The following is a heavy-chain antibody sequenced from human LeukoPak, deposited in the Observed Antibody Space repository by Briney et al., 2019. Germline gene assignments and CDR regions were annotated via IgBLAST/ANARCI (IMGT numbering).Heavy chain of an antibody. CDR3: ARDSSDSSGYYYYYYYYMDV. D-gene: IGHD3-22*01. V-gene: IGHV3-11*04. CDR2: ISSSGSTI. CDR1: GFTFSDYY. J-gene: IGHJ6*03. Sequence: KPGGSLRLSCAASGFTFSDYYMSWIRQAPGKGLEWVSYISSSGSTIYYADSVKGRFTISRDNAKNTLYLQMNSLRAEDTAVYYCARDSSDSSGYYYYYYYYMDVWGKGTTVTVSS.